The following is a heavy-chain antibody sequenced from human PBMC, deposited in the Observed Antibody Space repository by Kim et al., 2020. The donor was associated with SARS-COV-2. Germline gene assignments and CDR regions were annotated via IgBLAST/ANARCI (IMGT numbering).Heavy chain of an antibody. CDR1: GGSISSYY. V-gene: IGHV4-59*01. J-gene: IGHJ2*01. CDR3: ATDHREWLHYTANWYF. D-gene: IGHD3-3*01. Sequence: SETLSLTCTVSGGSISSYYWSWIRQPPGKGLEWIWYICYSGSTNYNPSLKSRVSISVDTSKNQFFLMLISVTAADTAVDYCATDHREWLHYTANWYF. CDR2: ICYSGST.